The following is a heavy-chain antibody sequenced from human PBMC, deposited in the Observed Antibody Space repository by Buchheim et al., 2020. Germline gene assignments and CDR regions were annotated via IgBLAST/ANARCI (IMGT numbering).Heavy chain of an antibody. D-gene: IGHD3-3*01. J-gene: IGHJ6*02. CDR3: ARGSADFWSGPISHYGMDV. CDR1: GFTFSSYG. Sequence: QVQLVESGGGVVQPGRSLRLSCAASGFTFSSYGMHWVRQAPGKGLEWVAVIWYDGSNKYYADSVKGRFTISRDNSKNTLYLQMNSLRAEDTAVYYCARGSADFWSGPISHYGMDVCGQVTT. V-gene: IGHV3-33*01. CDR2: IWYDGSNK.